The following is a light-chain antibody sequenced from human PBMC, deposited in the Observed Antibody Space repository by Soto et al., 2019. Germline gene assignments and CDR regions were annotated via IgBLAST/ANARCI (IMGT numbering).Light chain of an antibody. J-gene: IGKJ5*01. CDR1: QSISTW. CDR3: QQYDSFSST. V-gene: IGKV1-5*01. CDR2: DSS. Sequence: DIQMTQSPSTLSASVGDRVTITCGASQSISTWLAWYQQKSGRAPKLLIYDSSSLESGVPSRFSGSGSGTEFSLTISSLQPDDFATYYCQQYDSFSSTFGQGTRLEIK.